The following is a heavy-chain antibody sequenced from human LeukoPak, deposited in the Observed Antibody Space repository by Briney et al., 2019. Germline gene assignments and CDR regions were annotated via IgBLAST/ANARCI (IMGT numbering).Heavy chain of an antibody. Sequence: PGGALRLSCAASGFTFSSNCMSCVRQALGGGVEGGANINQDGGEKYYVDSVKGRVTISRDNAKTSLYLQMNSMRAEDTAVSYCARSDPAFGYWGQGTLVTVFS. J-gene: IGHJ4*02. CDR2: INQDGGEK. CDR1: GFTFSSNC. CDR3: ARSDPAFGY. V-gene: IGHV3-7*01.